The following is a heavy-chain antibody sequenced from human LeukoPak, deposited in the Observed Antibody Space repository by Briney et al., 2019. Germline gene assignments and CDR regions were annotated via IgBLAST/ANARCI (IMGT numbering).Heavy chain of an antibody. D-gene: IGHD5-12*01. V-gene: IGHV1-2*06. CDR2: INPDSGDT. CDR3: ARDAYSSFWCDY. J-gene: IGHJ4*02. Sequence: GASVNVSCKASGYTFTGYYIHWVRQAPGQGLEWMGRINPDSGDTNYAQKFQGRVTMSKYTSMSTVYMELNGLTSDDTAVYFCARDAYSSFWCDYWGQGTLVTVSS. CDR1: GYTFTGYY.